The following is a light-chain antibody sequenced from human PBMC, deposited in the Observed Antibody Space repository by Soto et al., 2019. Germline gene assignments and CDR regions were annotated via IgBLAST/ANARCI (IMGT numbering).Light chain of an antibody. CDR2: GAS. Sequence: EVVMTQSPATLSVSPGERVTLSCRASQSVKSKLAWYLQKPGQAPRLLIYGASTRATDIPVRFSGSGSGTEFTLTCISLQSEDVAVYYCQQYNSLYTFVQGTQLEI. CDR3: QQYNSLYT. V-gene: IGKV3-15*01. CDR1: QSVKSK. J-gene: IGKJ2*01.